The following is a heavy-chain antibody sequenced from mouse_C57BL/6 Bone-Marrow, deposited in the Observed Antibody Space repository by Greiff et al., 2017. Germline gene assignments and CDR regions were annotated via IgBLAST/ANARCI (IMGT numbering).Heavy chain of an antibody. CDR2: IHPNSGST. D-gene: IGHD1-1*01. V-gene: IGHV1-64*01. J-gene: IGHJ1*03. CDR3: AYYGGKRWYFDV. CDR1: GYTFTSYW. Sequence: QVQLKQPGAELVKPGASVKLSCKASGYTFTSYWMHWVKQRPGQGLEWIGMIHPNSGSTNYNEKFKSKATLTVDKSSSTAYMQLSSLTSEDSAVYDCAYYGGKRWYFDVWGTGTTVTVSS.